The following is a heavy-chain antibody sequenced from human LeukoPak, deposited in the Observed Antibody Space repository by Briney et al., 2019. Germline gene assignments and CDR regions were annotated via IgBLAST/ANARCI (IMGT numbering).Heavy chain of an antibody. J-gene: IGHJ6*02. V-gene: IGHV1-69*04. CDR2: IIPILGIA. D-gene: IGHD1-14*01. CDR3: ARDFDLRISHKSNQYGMDV. CDR1: GGTFSSYA. Sequence: GASVKVSCKASGGTFSSYAISWVRQAPGQGLEWMGRIIPILGIANYAQKFQGRVTITADKSTSTAYMELSSLRSEDTAVYYCARDFDLRISHKSNQYGMDVWGQGTTVTVSS.